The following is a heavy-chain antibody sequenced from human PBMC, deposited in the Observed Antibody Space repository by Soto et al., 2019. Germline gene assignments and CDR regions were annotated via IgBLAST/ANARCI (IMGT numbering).Heavy chain of an antibody. J-gene: IGHJ6*02. CDR2: INSDGSST. CDR3: XREMTTVTYYYYYGMDV. Sequence: GGSLRLSCAASGFTFSSYWMHWFRQAPGKGLVWVSRINSDGSSTSYADSVKGRFTISRDNAKNTLYLQMNSLRAEDTAVYYCXREMTTVTYYYYYGMDVWGQGTTVTVSS. V-gene: IGHV3-74*01. D-gene: IGHD4-4*01. CDR1: GFTFSSYW.